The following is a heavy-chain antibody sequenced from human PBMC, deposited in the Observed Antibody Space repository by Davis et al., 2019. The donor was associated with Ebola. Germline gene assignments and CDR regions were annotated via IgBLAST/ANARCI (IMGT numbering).Heavy chain of an antibody. CDR3: ARMRATVTTEFDY. J-gene: IGHJ4*02. Sequence: GESLKISCAVSGFTFRTYTMHWVRQFPGKGLEWVALIAYDGRNIYYADSVKGRFIISGDNSKNTLYLQMNSLKTEDTAFYYCARMRATVTTEFDYWGQGTLVTVSS. D-gene: IGHD4-11*01. V-gene: IGHV3-30*04. CDR2: IAYDGRNI. CDR1: GFTFRTYT.